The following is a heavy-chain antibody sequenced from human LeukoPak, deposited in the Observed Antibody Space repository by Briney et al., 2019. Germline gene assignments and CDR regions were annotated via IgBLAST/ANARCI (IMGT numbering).Heavy chain of an antibody. CDR2: ISYSGST. J-gene: IGHJ4*02. CDR1: GGSISNYY. Sequence: SETLSLTCTVSGGSISNYYWSWIRQPPGKGLEWIGYISYSGSTNYNPPLKSRVTISVDTSKNQFSLKLSSVTAADTAVYYCARTNTVAGPHYWGQGTLVTVSS. V-gene: IGHV4-59*08. D-gene: IGHD6-19*01. CDR3: ARTNTVAGPHY.